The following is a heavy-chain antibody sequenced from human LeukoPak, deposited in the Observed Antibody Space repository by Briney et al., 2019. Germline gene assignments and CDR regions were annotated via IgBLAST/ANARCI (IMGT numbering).Heavy chain of an antibody. D-gene: IGHD4-17*01. V-gene: IGHV3-74*01. J-gene: IGHJ4*02. CDR1: GFTLSNAW. CDR2: INTDGFST. CDR3: ARSRTYGDYGRGLDY. Sequence: GGSLRLSCAASGFTLSNAWMSWVRQAPGKGLVYIACINTDGFSTSYADSVKGRFTISRDNAKNTLYLQMNSLRAEDTAVYYCARSRTYGDYGRGLDYWGQGTLVTVSS.